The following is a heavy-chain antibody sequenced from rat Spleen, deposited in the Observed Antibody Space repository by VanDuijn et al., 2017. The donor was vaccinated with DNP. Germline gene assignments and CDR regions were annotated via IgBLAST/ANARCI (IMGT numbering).Heavy chain of an antibody. D-gene: IGHD1-11*01. CDR3: ARLHYGIDY. V-gene: IGHV3-3*01. CDR2: INSAGST. Sequence: EVQLQESGPGLVKPSQSLSLTCSVTGYSIAISYRWNWIRKLPGNKLEWMGYINSAGSTNYNPSLKSRISITRDTSKNQFFLQVNSVNSEDTATYYCARLHYGIDYWGQGAMVTVSS. J-gene: IGHJ2*01. CDR1: GYSIAISYR.